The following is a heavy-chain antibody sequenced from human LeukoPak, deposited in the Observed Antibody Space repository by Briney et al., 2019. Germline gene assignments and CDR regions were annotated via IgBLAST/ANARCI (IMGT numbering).Heavy chain of an antibody. J-gene: IGHJ5*02. CDR3: ARDGGDIVLMVYAIPGWFDP. CDR1: GFTFSSYW. V-gene: IGHV3-30*02. Sequence: GGSLRLSCAASGFTFSSYWMSWVRQAPGKGLEWVAFIRYDGSNKYCADSVKGRFTISRDNSKNTLYLQMNSLRAEDTAVYYCARDGGDIVLMVYAIPGWFDPWGQGTLVTVSS. D-gene: IGHD2-8*01. CDR2: IRYDGSNK.